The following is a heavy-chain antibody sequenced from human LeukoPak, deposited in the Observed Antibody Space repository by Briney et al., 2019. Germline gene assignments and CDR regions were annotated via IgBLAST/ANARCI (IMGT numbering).Heavy chain of an antibody. CDR3: ARHPALTWFGP. CDR1: GGSINGSY. CDR2: IYDSGST. V-gene: IGHV4-59*08. Sequence: PSETLSLTCTLSGGSINGSYWSWIRQPPGKGLEWIGYIYDSGSTDSNASLKSRVTISVDTSKNQFSLKLSSVTAADTAIYYCARHPALTWFGPWGQGTLVTVSS. D-gene: IGHD2-15*01. J-gene: IGHJ5*02.